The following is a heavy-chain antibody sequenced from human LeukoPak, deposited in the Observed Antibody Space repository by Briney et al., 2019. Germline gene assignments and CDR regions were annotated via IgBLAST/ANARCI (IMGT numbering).Heavy chain of an antibody. V-gene: IGHV4-34*01. CDR3: ARGNHGLIDY. Sequence: KPSETLSLTCAVYGGSFSGYYWSWIRQPPGKGLEWIGEINHSGSTNYNPSLKSRVTISVDTSKNQFSLKLSSVTAADTAVYYCARGNHGLIDYWGQGTLATVSS. J-gene: IGHJ4*02. CDR1: GGSFSGYY. CDR2: INHSGST.